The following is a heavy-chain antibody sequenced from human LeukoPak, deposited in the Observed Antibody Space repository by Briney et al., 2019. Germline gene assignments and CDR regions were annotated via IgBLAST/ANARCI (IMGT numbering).Heavy chain of an antibody. Sequence: PSETLPLTCAVSGYSISRGYYWGWIRQPPGKGLEWIGSIYHSGSTYYNPSLKSRVTISVDTSKNQFSLKLSSVTAADTAVYYCARHLREYSYGHGSYYWGQGTLVTVSS. J-gene: IGHJ4*02. CDR1: GYSISRGYY. CDR3: ARHLREYSYGHGSYY. CDR2: IYHSGST. D-gene: IGHD5-18*01. V-gene: IGHV4-38-2*01.